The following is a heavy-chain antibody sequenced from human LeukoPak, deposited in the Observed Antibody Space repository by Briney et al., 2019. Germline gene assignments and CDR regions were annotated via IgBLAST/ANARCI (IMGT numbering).Heavy chain of an antibody. CDR1: GYTFTSYG. CDR3: ARRDYYGSGSYPYYYQNHMDV. Sequence: ASVKVSCKASGYTFTSYGISWVRQAPGQGLEWMGWMNPNSGNTGYAQKFQGRVTMTRNTSISTAYMELSSLRSEDTAVYYCARRDYYGSGSYPYYYQNHMDVWGKGTTVTISS. V-gene: IGHV1-8*02. CDR2: MNPNSGNT. D-gene: IGHD3-10*01. J-gene: IGHJ6*03.